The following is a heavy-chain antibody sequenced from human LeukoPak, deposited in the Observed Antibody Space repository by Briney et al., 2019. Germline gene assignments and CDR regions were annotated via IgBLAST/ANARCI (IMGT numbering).Heavy chain of an antibody. Sequence: GGSLRLSCAASGFTFSSYRMNWVRQAPGKGLEWVSSISSSSSYIYYADSVKGRFTISRDNAKNSLYLQRNSLRAEDTAVYYCAREAPMNYGMDVWGQGTTVTVSS. CDR1: GFTFSSYR. V-gene: IGHV3-21*01. CDR2: ISSSSSYI. CDR3: AREAPMNYGMDV. J-gene: IGHJ6*02.